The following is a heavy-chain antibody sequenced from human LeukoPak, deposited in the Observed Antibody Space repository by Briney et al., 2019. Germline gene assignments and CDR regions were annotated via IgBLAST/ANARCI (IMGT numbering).Heavy chain of an antibody. CDR1: GYTFTGYY. V-gene: IGHV1-2*02. J-gene: IGHJ5*02. CDR3: ARPHCSSTSCLNWFDP. CDR2: INPNSGGT. Sequence: ASVKVSCRASGYTFTGYYMHWVRQAPGQGLEWMGWINPNSGGTNYAQKFQGRVTMTRDTSISTAYMELSRLRSDDTAVYYCARPHCSSTSCLNWFDPWGQGTLVTVPS. D-gene: IGHD2-2*01.